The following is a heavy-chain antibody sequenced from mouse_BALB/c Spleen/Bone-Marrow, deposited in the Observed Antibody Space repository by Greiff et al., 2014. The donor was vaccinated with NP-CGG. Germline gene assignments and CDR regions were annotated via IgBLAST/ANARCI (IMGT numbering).Heavy chain of an antibody. CDR1: GYSITSGYY. CDR3: ASYFYYAMDY. Sequence: VQLQQSGPGLVKPSQSLSLTCSVTGYSITSGYYWNWIRQFPGNKLEWMGYISYDGSNNYNPSLKNRISITHDTSKNQFFLKLNSVTTEDTATYYCASYFYYAMDYWGQGTSVTVSS. D-gene: IGHD1-1*01. J-gene: IGHJ4*01. CDR2: ISYDGSN. V-gene: IGHV3-6*02.